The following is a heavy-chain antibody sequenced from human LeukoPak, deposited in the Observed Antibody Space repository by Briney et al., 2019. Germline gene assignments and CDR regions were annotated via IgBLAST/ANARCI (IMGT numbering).Heavy chain of an antibody. J-gene: IGHJ6*02. D-gene: IGHD3-10*01. Sequence: SETLSLTCAVSGGSISSGGYSWSWIRQPPGKGLEWIGYIYHSGSTYYNPSLKSRVTISVDRSKNQFSLKLSSVAAADTAVYYCARERHYTMDVWGQGTTVTVSS. CDR1: GGSISSGGYS. CDR3: ARERHYTMDV. CDR2: IYHSGST. V-gene: IGHV4-30-2*01.